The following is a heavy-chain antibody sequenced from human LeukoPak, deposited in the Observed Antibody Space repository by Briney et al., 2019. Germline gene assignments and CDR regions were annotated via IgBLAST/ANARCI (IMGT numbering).Heavy chain of an antibody. D-gene: IGHD2-2*01. J-gene: IGHJ4*02. CDR2: ISGSGGST. V-gene: IGHV3-23*01. CDR1: GFTFSSYA. Sequence: GGSLRLSCAASGFTFSSYAMSWVRQAPGQGLEWVSAISGSGGSTYYEDSVKGRFTISRDNSKSTLYLQMNSLRAEDTAVYYYAKDVVVPAATGFNDYWGQGTLVTVSS. CDR3: AKDVVVPAATGFNDY.